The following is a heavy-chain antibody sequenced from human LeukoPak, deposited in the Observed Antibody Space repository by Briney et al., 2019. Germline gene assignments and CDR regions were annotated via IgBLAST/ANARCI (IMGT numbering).Heavy chain of an antibody. D-gene: IGHD3-22*01. Sequence: PSETLSLTCAVSGGSFSSGGYSWSWLRQPPGKGLEWIVYIYHSGSTYYNPSLKSRITISVDRSKNQFSLKLSSVTAADTAVYYCARARYYDSSGYYYPYYFDYWGQGTLVTVSS. CDR3: ARARYYDSSGYYYPYYFDY. J-gene: IGHJ4*02. CDR1: GGSFSSGGYS. CDR2: IYHSGST. V-gene: IGHV4-30-2*01.